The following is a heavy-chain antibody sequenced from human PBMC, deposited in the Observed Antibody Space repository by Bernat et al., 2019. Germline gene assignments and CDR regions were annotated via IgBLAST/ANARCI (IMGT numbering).Heavy chain of an antibody. CDR3: ARDLSGSYYGYYYGMDV. V-gene: IGHV3-48*02. J-gene: IGHJ6*02. CDR1: GFTFSSYS. CDR2: ISSSSSTI. D-gene: IGHD1-26*01. Sequence: EVQLVESGGGLVQPGGSLRLSCAASGFTFSSYSMNWVRQAPGKGLEWVSYISSSSSTIYYADSVKGRFTISRDNVKNSLYLQMNSLRDEDTAVYYCARDLSGSYYGYYYGMDVWGQGTTVTVSS.